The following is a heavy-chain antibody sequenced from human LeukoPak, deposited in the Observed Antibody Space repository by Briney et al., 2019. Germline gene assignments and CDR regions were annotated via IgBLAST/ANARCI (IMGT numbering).Heavy chain of an antibody. Sequence: SGTLSLTCPVCVGSNSSSRYYWGWIRQPPGKGLEWIGSSYYSGSTYYNPALKSRVTISVNTSKNLFSLKLSSVAAADTAVYYCARLGYSCGSNYFWGQETMVTAST. CDR3: ARLGYSCGSNYF. V-gene: IGHV4-39*01. D-gene: IGHD5-18*01. CDR2: SYYSGST. CDR1: VGSNSSSRYY. J-gene: IGHJ4*02.